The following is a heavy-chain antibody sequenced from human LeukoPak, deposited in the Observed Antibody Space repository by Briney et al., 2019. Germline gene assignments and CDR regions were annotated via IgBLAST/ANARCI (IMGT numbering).Heavy chain of an antibody. J-gene: IGHJ5*02. CDR3: ASQYCSSTSCYNP. Sequence: SVKVSCKASGGTFSSYAISWVRQAPGQGLEWMGGIIPIFGTANYAQKFQGRVTITADKSTSTAYMELSSLRSEDTAVYYCASQYCSSTSCYNPWGQGTLVTVSS. CDR1: GGTFSSYA. V-gene: IGHV1-69*06. D-gene: IGHD2-2*02. CDR2: IIPIFGTA.